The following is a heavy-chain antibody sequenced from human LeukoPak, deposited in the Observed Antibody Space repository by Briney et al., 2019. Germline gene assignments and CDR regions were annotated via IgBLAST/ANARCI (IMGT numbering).Heavy chain of an antibody. CDR1: GGSISSYY. CDR2: IYTSGST. D-gene: IGHD6-6*01. Sequence: PSETLSLTCTVSGGSISSYYWSWIRQPAGKGLEWIGRIYTSGSTNYNPSLKSRVTISVDTSKNQFSLNLNSVTAADTAVYYCARQGGASSSWREFFDYWGQGTLVTVSS. CDR3: ARQGGASSSWREFFDY. V-gene: IGHV4-4*07. J-gene: IGHJ4*02.